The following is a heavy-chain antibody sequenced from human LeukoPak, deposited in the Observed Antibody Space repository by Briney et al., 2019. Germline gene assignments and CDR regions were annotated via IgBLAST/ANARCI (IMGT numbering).Heavy chain of an antibody. V-gene: IGHV3-30*02. CDR2: IRYDGSNK. D-gene: IGHD6-6*01. CDR1: GFTFSSYS. CDR3: ASLLASSIAARPDWAWFDP. J-gene: IGHJ5*02. Sequence: GGSLRLSCAASGFTFSSYSMNWVRQAPGKGLEWVAFIRYDGSNKYYADSVKGRFTISRDNSKNTLYLQMNSLRSEDTAVYYCASLLASSIAARPDWAWFDPWGQGTLVTVSS.